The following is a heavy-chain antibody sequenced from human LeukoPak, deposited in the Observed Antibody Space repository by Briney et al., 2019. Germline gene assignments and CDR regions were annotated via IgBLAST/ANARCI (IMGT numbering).Heavy chain of an antibody. V-gene: IGHV4-59*01. Sequence: SETLSLTCTDSGGSISSYYWSWIRQPPGKGLEWIGYIYYSGSTNYNPSLKSRVTISVDTSKHQFSLKLSSVTAADTAVYYCARNLGAGSSPWYFDYWGQGTLVTVSS. J-gene: IGHJ4*02. D-gene: IGHD3-10*01. CDR2: IYYSGST. CDR1: GGSISSYY. CDR3: ARNLGAGSSPWYFDY.